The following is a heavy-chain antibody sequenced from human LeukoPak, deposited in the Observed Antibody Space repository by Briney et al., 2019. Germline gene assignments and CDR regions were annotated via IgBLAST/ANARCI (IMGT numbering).Heavy chain of an antibody. Sequence: PGGSLRLSCAASGFTFSSYSMNWVRQAPGKGLEWVANIKQDGTEKYYVDSVKGRFTISRDNAKNSLSLQMNNLRAEDTAVYYCARPLMYYYGSETYFWFDPWGQGTLVTVSS. D-gene: IGHD3-10*01. CDR2: IKQDGTEK. V-gene: IGHV3-7*01. CDR3: ARPLMYYYGSETYFWFDP. CDR1: GFTFSSYS. J-gene: IGHJ5*02.